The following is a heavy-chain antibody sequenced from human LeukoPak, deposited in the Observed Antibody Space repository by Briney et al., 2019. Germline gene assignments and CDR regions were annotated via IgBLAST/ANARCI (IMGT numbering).Heavy chain of an antibody. CDR1: GYTFTSYY. D-gene: IGHD2-2*01. CDR3: ARDTKFCNSPSCSRAYNLFDP. Sequence: ASVKVSCKASGYTFTSYYMHWVRQAPGQGLEWMGIINPSGGSTSYAQKFQGRVTMTRDTSTSTVYMELSSLRSEDTAVYYCARDTKFCNSPSCSRAYNLFDPWGQGTLVTVSS. V-gene: IGHV1-46*01. CDR2: INPSGGST. J-gene: IGHJ5*02.